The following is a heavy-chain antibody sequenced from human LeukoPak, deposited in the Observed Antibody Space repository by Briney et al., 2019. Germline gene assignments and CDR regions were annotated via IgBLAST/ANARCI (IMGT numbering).Heavy chain of an antibody. CDR3: ARGAGYNYPYYFDY. CDR2: IYGGGNI. Sequence: GGSMRLSCAASGFTVSSNYMNWVRQAPGKGLEWVSVIYGGGNIYYADSVKGRFTISRDNSKNTLYLQMNSLRAADTAVYYCARGAGYNYPYYFDYWGQGTLVTVSS. D-gene: IGHD5-24*01. CDR1: GFTVSSNY. J-gene: IGHJ4*02. V-gene: IGHV3-53*01.